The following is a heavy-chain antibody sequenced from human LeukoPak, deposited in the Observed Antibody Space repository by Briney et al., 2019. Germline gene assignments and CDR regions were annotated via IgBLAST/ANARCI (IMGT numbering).Heavy chain of an antibody. CDR2: IYHSGST. CDR3: ARVVQSTDSSGFYLPEYFQH. V-gene: IGHV4-38-2*02. J-gene: IGHJ1*01. D-gene: IGHD3-22*01. Sequence: SETLSLTCTVSGGSISSYYWSWIRQPPGKGLEWIGSIYHSGSTYYNPSLKSRVTISVDTFKNQFSLKLRSVTAADTAVYYCARVVQSTDSSGFYLPEYFQHWGQGTLVTVSS. CDR1: GGSISSYY.